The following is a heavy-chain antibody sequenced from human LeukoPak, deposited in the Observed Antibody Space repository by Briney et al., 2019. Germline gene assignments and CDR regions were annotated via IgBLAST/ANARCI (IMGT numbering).Heavy chain of an antibody. CDR2: IKLDGSEK. V-gene: IGHV3-7*03. Sequence: GGSLRLSCVASGFTLSSYWMTWVRQAPGKGLEWVANIKLDGSEKYYVDSVKGRFTISRDNAKNSLYLQMNSLRAEDTAVYYCARHRGISTRDFEYWGQGTLVTVSS. CDR3: ARHRGISTRDFEY. J-gene: IGHJ4*02. CDR1: GFTLSSYW. D-gene: IGHD3-16*01.